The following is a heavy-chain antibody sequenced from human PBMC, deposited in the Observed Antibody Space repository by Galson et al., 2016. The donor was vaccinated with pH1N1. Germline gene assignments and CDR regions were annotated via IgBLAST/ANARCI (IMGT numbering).Heavy chain of an antibody. CDR3: ARLDYGDYSGYFEY. CDR1: GFSLSTSGMC. J-gene: IGHJ4*02. CDR2: IDWDDDK. Sequence: PALVKPTQTLTLTCTFPGFSLSTSGMCVSWIRQPPGKALEWLALIDWDDDKYYSTPLKTRLTISKDTSKNQVVLTMTNMDPVDTATYYCARLDYGDYSGYFEYWGQGTLVTVSS. V-gene: IGHV2-70*01. D-gene: IGHD4-17*01.